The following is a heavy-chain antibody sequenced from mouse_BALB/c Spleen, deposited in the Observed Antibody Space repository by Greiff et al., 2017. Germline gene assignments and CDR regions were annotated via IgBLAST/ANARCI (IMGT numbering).Heavy chain of an antibody. J-gene: IGHJ2*01. CDR2: INPSTGYT. V-gene: IGHV1-7*01. CDR1: GYTFTSYW. Sequence: VKLQESGAELAKPGASVKMSCKASGYTFTSYWMHWVKQRPGQGLEWIGYINPSTGYTEYNQKFKDKATLTADKSSSTAYMQLSSLTSEDSAVYYCARSRYGNHGYFDYWGQGTTLTVSS. D-gene: IGHD2-10*02. CDR3: ARSRYGNHGYFDY.